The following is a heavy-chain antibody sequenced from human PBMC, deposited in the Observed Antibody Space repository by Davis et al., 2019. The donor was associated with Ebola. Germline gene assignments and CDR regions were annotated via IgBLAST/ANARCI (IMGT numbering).Heavy chain of an antibody. J-gene: IGHJ6*04. Sequence: ASVKVSCKASGYTFTSYGISWVRQATGQGLEWMGWMNPNSGNTGYAQKFQGRVTMTRNTSISTAYMELSSLRSEDTAVYYCARGTLWFGELLATSYGMDVWGKGTTVTVSS. CDR2: MNPNSGNT. CDR1: GYTFTSYG. D-gene: IGHD3-10*01. CDR3: ARGTLWFGELLATSYGMDV. V-gene: IGHV1-8*02.